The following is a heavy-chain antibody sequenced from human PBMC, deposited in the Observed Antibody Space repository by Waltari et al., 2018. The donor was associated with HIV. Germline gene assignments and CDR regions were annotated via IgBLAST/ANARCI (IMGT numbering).Heavy chain of an antibody. CDR1: GFTFSIYW. CDR2: INSDGSST. J-gene: IGHJ4*02. D-gene: IGHD1-26*01. Sequence: EVQLVESGGGLVQPGGSLSLYCVASGFTFSIYWMHWIRQAPGKGLVWISRINSDGSSTSYSDSVKGRFTISRDNDKNTVYLEMNSLRAEDMALYYCARGSRRDRWDVTDSDWGQGTLVTVSS. V-gene: IGHV3-74*01. CDR3: ARGSRRDRWDVTDSD.